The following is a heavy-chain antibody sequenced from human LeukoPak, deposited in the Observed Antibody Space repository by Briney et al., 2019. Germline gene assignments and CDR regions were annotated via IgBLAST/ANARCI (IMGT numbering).Heavy chain of an antibody. J-gene: IGHJ6*03. Sequence: GGSLTLSCAASGFTFSSYAMSWVRLAPGKGLEWVSAIRHSGGCTYYADSVKGRFTISRDNSKNTLYLQMNRLRAEDTAVYYGANDRLVSSGCYYMVVWGKGTTV. CDR2: IRHSGGCT. D-gene: IGHD6-13*01. CDR3: ANDRLVSSGCYYMVV. CDR1: GFTFSSYA. V-gene: IGHV3-23*01.